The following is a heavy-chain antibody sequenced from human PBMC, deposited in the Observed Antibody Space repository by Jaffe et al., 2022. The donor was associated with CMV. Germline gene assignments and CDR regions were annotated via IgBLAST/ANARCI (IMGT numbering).Heavy chain of an antibody. CDR3: ARAHYGGYAFDI. CDR1: GGSISSSSYY. D-gene: IGHD4-17*01. Sequence: QLQLQESGPGLVKPSETLSLTCTVSGGSISSSSYYWGWIRQPPGKGLEWIGSIYYSGSTYYNPSLKSRVTISVDTSKNQFSLKLSSVTAADTAVYYCARAHYGGYAFDIWGQGTMVTVSS. V-gene: IGHV4-39*01. CDR2: IYYSGST. J-gene: IGHJ3*02.